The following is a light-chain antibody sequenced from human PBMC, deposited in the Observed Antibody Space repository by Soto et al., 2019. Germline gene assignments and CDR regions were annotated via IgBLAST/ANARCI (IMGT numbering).Light chain of an antibody. V-gene: IGLV2-8*01. Sequence: QSALTQPPSASGSPGRSVTISCTGTSSDVGGYDYVSWFQQHPGKAPKLIIYEVTKRPSGVPDRFSASKSGNTASLTVSGLQAEDDADYYCSSFVAGNNYCVFGGGTQLTVL. CDR2: EVT. J-gene: IGLJ3*02. CDR3: SSFVAGNNYCV. CDR1: SSDVGGYDY.